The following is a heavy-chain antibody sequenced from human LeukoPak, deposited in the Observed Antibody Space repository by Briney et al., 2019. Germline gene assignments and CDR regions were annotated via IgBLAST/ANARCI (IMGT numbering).Heavy chain of an antibody. D-gene: IGHD2-21*01. CDR1: GASINRSSYS. CDR3: ARQPPYSSTFDI. CDR2: MSHSESP. Sequence: SETLSLTCTVSGASINRSSYSWAWLRQPPGKGLEWIGSMSHSESPYYNPSLRSRVTISVNTSKNQLSLRLTSVTAADRAVYYCARQPPYSSTFDIWGQGTMVTVSS. J-gene: IGHJ3*02. V-gene: IGHV4-39*01.